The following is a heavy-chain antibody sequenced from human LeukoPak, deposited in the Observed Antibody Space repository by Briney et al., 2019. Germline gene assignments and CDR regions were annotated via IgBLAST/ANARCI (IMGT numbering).Heavy chain of an antibody. CDR3: AKYGNSGWVIDN. J-gene: IGHJ4*02. CDR2: IYYTGAA. Sequence: SETLSLTCTVSGGSIGSNYWTWIRQPPGKGLEYIGYIYYTGAANYNPSLKSRVTISVDTSKNQFSLKMTSVTAADTAVYFCAKYGNSGWVIDNWGQGTLVTVSS. D-gene: IGHD6-19*01. V-gene: IGHV4-59*08. CDR1: GGSIGSNY.